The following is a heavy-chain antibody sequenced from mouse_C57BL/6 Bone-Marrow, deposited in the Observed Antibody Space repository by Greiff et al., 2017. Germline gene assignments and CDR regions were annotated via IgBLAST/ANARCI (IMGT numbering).Heavy chain of an antibody. D-gene: IGHD2-13*01. CDR1: GFTFSDYY. CDR2: ISNGGGSN. Sequence: DVMLVESGGGLVQPGGSLKLSCAASGFTFSDYYMYWVRQTPEKRLEWVAYISNGGGSNYYPDTVKGRFTISRDNAKNTLYLQMSRLKSKDTAMYYCARHDFYYFDYWGQGTTLTVSS. V-gene: IGHV5-12*01. J-gene: IGHJ2*01. CDR3: ARHDFYYFDY.